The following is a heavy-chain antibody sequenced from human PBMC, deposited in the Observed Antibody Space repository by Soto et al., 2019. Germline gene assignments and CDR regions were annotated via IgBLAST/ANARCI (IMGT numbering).Heavy chain of an antibody. CDR1: GYTFTNNA. CDR3: ARGYDFVWGSYRSDAFDI. J-gene: IGHJ3*02. CDR2: LNAGNSNR. D-gene: IGHD3-16*02. V-gene: IGHV1-3*01. Sequence: ASVKVSCKASGYTFTNNAIHWVRQAPGQRLEWLGWLNAGNSNREYSQKFQGRIIMTKDTSASTAYMELSSLISEDTAVYYCARGYDFVWGSYRSDAFDIWGQGTMVTV.